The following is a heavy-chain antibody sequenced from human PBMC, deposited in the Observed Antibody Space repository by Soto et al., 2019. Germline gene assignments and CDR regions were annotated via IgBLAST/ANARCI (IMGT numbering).Heavy chain of an antibody. V-gene: IGHV1-18*01. CDR1: GYTFTSYG. Sequence: WASVKVSCKASGYTFTSYGISWVRQAPGQGLEWMGWISAYNGNTNYAQKLQGRVTMTTDTSTSTAYMELRSLRSDDTAVYYCARDQSSRGYYYGMDVWGQGTTVTVSS. D-gene: IGHD6-13*01. CDR3: ARDQSSRGYYYGMDV. J-gene: IGHJ6*02. CDR2: ISAYNGNT.